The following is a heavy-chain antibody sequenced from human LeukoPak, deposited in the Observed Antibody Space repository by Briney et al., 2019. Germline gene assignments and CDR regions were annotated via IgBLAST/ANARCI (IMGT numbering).Heavy chain of an antibody. CDR2: ISDGYGAT. CDR3: AEETSGYCDGGDCYSFHFFAY. J-gene: IGHJ4*02. CDR1: GFSVGSFA. Sequence: GGSLTLSCTVSGFSVGSFAMSWVCHAPGQGLEWVSHISDGYGATYHPDFVKGRLTISRDNSKNMLFLQMNSLRVEDATIFYFAEETSGYCDGGDCYSFHFFAYYCQGLLVLVTS. D-gene: IGHD2-15*01. V-gene: IGHV3-23*01.